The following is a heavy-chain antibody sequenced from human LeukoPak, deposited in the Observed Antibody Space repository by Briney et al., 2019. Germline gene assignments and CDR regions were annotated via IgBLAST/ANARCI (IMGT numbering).Heavy chain of an antibody. V-gene: IGHV4-59*08. CDR1: GGSISSYY. CDR3: ARHEGGCSSTSCLIGYAFGI. D-gene: IGHD2-2*01. J-gene: IGHJ3*02. CDR2: IYYSGST. Sequence: PSETLSLTCTVSGGSISSYYWSWIRQPPGKGLEWIGYIYYSGSTNYNPSLKSRVTISVDTSKNQFSLKLSSVTAADTAVYYCARHEGGCSSTSCLIGYAFGIWGQGTMVTVSS.